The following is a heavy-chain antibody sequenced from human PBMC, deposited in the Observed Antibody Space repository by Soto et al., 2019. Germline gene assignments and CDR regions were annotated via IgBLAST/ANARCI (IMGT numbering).Heavy chain of an antibody. CDR3: AHLTKDSVVVVAATGAFDI. D-gene: IGHD2-15*01. Sequence: QITLKESGPTLVKPTQTLTLTCTFSGFSLSTSGVGVGWIRQPPGKALEWLALIYWDDDKRYSPSLKSRLTITKDTSKNQVVLTMTNMDHVDPATYYCAHLTKDSVVVVAATGAFDIWGQGTMVTVSS. CDR1: GFSLSTSGVG. CDR2: IYWDDDK. V-gene: IGHV2-5*02. J-gene: IGHJ3*02.